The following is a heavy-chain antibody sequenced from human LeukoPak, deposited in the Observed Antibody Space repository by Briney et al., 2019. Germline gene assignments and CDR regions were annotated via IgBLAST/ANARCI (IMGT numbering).Heavy chain of an antibody. CDR1: GYTFTSYA. CDR2: INAGNGNT. J-gene: IGHJ4*02. Sequence: GASVKVSCKASGYTFTSYAMHWVRQAPGQRLEWMGWINAGNGNTKYSQKFQDRVTMTRNTSIKTAYMELSSLRSEDMAVYYCARGFRDSSGRKPDYWGQGTLVTVSS. V-gene: IGHV1-3*03. CDR3: ARGFRDSSGRKPDY. D-gene: IGHD3-22*01.